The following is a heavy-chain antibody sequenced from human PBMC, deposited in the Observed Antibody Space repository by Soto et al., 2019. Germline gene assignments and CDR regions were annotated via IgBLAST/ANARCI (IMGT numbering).Heavy chain of an antibody. Sequence: SETLSLTCTVSGGSISSGGYYWSWIRQHPGKGLEWIGYIYYSGSTYYNPSLKSRVTISVDTSKNQFSLKLSSVTAADTAVYYCVRGIYSGYDDDAFDIWGQGTMVTVSS. V-gene: IGHV4-31*03. CDR2: IYYSGST. J-gene: IGHJ3*02. D-gene: IGHD5-12*01. CDR3: VRGIYSGYDDDAFDI. CDR1: GGSISSGGYY.